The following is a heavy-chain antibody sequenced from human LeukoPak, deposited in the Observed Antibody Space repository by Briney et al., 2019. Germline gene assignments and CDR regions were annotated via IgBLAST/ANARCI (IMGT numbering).Heavy chain of an antibody. V-gene: IGHV4-30-4*08. J-gene: IGHJ3*02. CDR2: IYYSGST. D-gene: IGHD3-22*01. CDR3: ASSRRYYYGRSGYYAFDI. Sequence: SETLSLTCTVSGGSISSGDYYWSWNRQPPGKGLEWIGYIYYSGSTYYNPSLKSRVTISVDTSKIHFSLKLSSVTAADTALYYCASSRRYYYGRSGYYAFDIWGQGTMVTVSS. CDR1: GGSISSGDYY.